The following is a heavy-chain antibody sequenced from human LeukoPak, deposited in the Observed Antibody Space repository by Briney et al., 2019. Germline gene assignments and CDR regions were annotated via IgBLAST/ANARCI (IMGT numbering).Heavy chain of an antibody. V-gene: IGHV1-18*04. CDR1: GYTFTSYG. CDR2: ISAYNGNT. Sequence: ASVKVSCKASGYTFTSYGISWVRQAPGQGLEWMGWISAYNGNTNYAQKLQGRVTMTTDTSTSTAYMELRSLRSDDTAVYYCARVNGRGYGSGSYYKGYGDYWGQGTLVTVSS. J-gene: IGHJ4*02. D-gene: IGHD3-10*01. CDR3: ARVNGRGYGSGSYYKGYGDY.